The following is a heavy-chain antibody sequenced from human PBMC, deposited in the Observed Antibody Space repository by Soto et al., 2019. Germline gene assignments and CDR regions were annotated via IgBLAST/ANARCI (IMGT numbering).Heavy chain of an antibody. J-gene: IGHJ3*02. CDR2: ISGSGGST. D-gene: IGHD3-22*01. Sequence: RLSCAASGFTFSSYAMSWVRQAPGKGLEWVSAISGSGGSTYYADSVKGRFTISRDNSKSTLYLQMNSLRAEDTAVYYCAKVYYYDSSGPVPNDAFDIWGQGTMVTVSS. CDR3: AKVYYYDSSGPVPNDAFDI. CDR1: GFTFSSYA. V-gene: IGHV3-23*01.